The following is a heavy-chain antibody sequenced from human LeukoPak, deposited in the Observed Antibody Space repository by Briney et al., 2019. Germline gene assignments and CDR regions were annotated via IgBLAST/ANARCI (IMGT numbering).Heavy chain of an antibody. CDR2: INYSGST. V-gene: IGHV4-59*01. CDR3: ARSIAAAGTVWGY. Sequence: PSETLSLTCTVSGGSISSNYWSWIQQPPGKGLEWIGYINYSGSTNYNPSLKSRVTISVDTSKNQFSLKLSSVTAADTAVYYCARSIAAAGTVWGYWGQGTLVTVSS. D-gene: IGHD6-13*01. J-gene: IGHJ4*02. CDR1: GGSISSNY.